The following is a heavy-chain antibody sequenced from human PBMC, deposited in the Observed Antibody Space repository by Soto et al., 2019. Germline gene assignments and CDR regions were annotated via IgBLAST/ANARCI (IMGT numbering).Heavy chain of an antibody. J-gene: IGHJ4*02. Sequence: ASVKVSCKASGYTFATYAMHWVRQAPGQRLEWMGWINAGNGNTKYSQKFQGRVTITRDTSASTVYMELSSLTSEDTAVYYCARGYNSGLSIHPYYFDRWGQGTLVTVSS. CDR1: GYTFATYA. CDR2: INAGNGNT. D-gene: IGHD6-19*01. CDR3: ARGYNSGLSIHPYYFDR. V-gene: IGHV1-3*01.